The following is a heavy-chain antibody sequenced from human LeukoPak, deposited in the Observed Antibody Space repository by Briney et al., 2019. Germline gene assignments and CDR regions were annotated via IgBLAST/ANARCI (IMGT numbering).Heavy chain of an antibody. D-gene: IGHD6-13*01. J-gene: IGHJ4*02. CDR3: AKDGYRSSWYYFDY. Sequence: YPGGSLRLSCAASGFTFSSYWMSWVRQAPGKGLEWVANIKQDGSEKYYVDSVKGRFTISRDNAKNSLYLQMNSLRAEDTALYYCAKDGYRSSWYYFDYWGQGTLVTVSS. CDR2: IKQDGSEK. CDR1: GFTFSSYW. V-gene: IGHV3-7*03.